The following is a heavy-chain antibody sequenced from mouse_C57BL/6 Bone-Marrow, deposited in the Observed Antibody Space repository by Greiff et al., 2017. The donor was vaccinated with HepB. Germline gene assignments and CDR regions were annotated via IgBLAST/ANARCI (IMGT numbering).Heavy chain of an antibody. V-gene: IGHV1-54*01. CDR2: INPGSGGT. J-gene: IGHJ2*01. CDR3: ALWLRRRDYFDY. D-gene: IGHD2-2*01. CDR1: GYAFTNYL. Sequence: QVQLKQSGAELVRPGTSVKVSCKASGYAFTNYLIEWVKQRPGQGLEWIGVINPGSGGTNYNEKFKGKATLTADKSSSTAYMQLSSLTSEDSAVYFCALWLRRRDYFDYWGQGTTLTVSS.